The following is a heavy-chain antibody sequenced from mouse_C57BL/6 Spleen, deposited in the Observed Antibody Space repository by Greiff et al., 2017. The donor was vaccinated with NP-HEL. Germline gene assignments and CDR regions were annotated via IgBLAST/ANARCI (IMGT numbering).Heavy chain of an antibody. J-gene: IGHJ3*01. V-gene: IGHV1-81*01. D-gene: IGHD1-1*01. CDR3: ARESYYYGSTWFAY. Sequence: QVHVKQSGAELARPGASVKLSCKASGYTFTSYGISWVKQRTGQGLEWIGEIYPRSGNTYYNEKFKGKATLTADKSSSTAYMELRSLTSEDSAVYFCARESYYYGSTWFAYWGQGTLVTVSA. CDR1: GYTFTSYG. CDR2: IYPRSGNT.